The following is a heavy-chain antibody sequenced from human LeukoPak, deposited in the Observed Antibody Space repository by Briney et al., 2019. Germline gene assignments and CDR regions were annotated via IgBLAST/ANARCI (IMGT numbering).Heavy chain of an antibody. J-gene: IGHJ4*02. Sequence: PGGSLRLSCAASGFTFRSYSMNWVRQAPGKGLEWVSSISGSSSYIYNADSVKGRFTISRDNAKNSLYLQMNSLRAEDTAVYYCARDLVEISMVSYFDYWGQGTLVTVSS. CDR3: ARDLVEISMVSYFDY. CDR1: GFTFRSYS. D-gene: IGHD5-18*01. V-gene: IGHV3-21*01. CDR2: ISGSSSYI.